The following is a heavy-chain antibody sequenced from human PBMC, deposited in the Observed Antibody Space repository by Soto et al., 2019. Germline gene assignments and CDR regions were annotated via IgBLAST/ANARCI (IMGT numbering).Heavy chain of an antibody. V-gene: IGHV5-51*07. CDR1: GCSFTTYW. Sequence: GESLKTSCKGSGCSFTTYWIGWVHQIPRKGLEWMGIIHPADTDTKYSPYYQGQVTISADKSSSTAYLQWSSLKASDTGMYYYGKYLGYCSGGSCYSGYYNGMDVWGQGTTVTVSS. D-gene: IGHD2-15*01. CDR2: IHPADTDT. J-gene: IGHJ6*02. CDR3: GKYLGYCSGGSCYSGYYNGMDV.